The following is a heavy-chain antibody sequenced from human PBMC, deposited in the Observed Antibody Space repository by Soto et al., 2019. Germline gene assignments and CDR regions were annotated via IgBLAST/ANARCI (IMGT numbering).Heavy chain of an antibody. Sequence: ESVGGLVQPGGSLRLSCAASGFTFSSYEMNWVRQAPGKGLEWVSYISSSGSTIYYAGSVKGRFTISRDNAKNSLYLQMNSLRAEDTAVYYCAREPRGGDGYNSDYWGQGTLVTVSS. J-gene: IGHJ4*02. V-gene: IGHV3-48*03. CDR3: AREPRGGDGYNSDY. CDR1: GFTFSSYE. CDR2: ISSSGSTI. D-gene: IGHD5-12*01.